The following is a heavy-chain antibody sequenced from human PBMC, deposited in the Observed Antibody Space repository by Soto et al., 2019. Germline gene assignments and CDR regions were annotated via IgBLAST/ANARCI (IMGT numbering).Heavy chain of an antibody. V-gene: IGHV1-46*01. CDR1: GYTFTSYY. Sequence: QVQLVQSGAEVKKPGASVKVSCKASGYTFTSYYMHWVRQAPGQGLEWMGIINPSGGSTSYAQKFQGRVTMTRDTSTSTVYMELSSLRSEDTAVYYCARDPLRAKIGLQRGYYYGMDVWGQGTTVTVSS. CDR3: ARDPLRAKIGLQRGYYYGMDV. CDR2: INPSGGST. D-gene: IGHD5-12*01. J-gene: IGHJ6*02.